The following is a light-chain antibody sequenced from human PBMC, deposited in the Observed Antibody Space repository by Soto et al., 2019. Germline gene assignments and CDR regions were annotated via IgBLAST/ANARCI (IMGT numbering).Light chain of an antibody. CDR3: ATWDDSLRGVV. J-gene: IGLJ2*01. CDR1: SSNVGNNF. CDR2: YDD. V-gene: IGLV1-36*01. Sequence: QLVLTQPPSLSEAPRERVTISCSGSSSNVGNNFVSWYQQLPGKAPKLLIYYDDLVPSGVSDRFSGSKSGTSASLAISGLQSEDEADYYCATWDDSLRGVVFGGGTKLTVL.